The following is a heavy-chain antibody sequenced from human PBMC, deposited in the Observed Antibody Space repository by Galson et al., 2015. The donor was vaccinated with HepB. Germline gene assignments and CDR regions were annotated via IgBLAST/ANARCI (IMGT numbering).Heavy chain of an antibody. CDR1: GFTFSSYW. J-gene: IGHJ5*02. Sequence: SLRLSCAASGFTFSSYWMSWVRQAPGKGLEWVANIKQDGSEKYYVDSVKGRFTISRDNAKNSLYLQMNSLRAEDTAVYYCARGGMVRGSGFDPWGQGTLVTVSS. CDR3: ARGGMVRGSGFDP. CDR2: IKQDGSEK. V-gene: IGHV3-7*03. D-gene: IGHD3-10*01.